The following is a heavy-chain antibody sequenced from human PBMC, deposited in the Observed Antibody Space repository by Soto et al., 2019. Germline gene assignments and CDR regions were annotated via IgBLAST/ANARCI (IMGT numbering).Heavy chain of an antibody. J-gene: IGHJ5*02. D-gene: IGHD3-22*01. Sequence: PGGSLRLSCAVSGFSFSTYGMHWVRQAPGKGLEWVAFISDDGSIKYYSDSVKGRFTISRDNSVKGRFTISRDNSKDTLFLQMNSLRVEDTAVYYCARDRDPFSRGYSMNWFDPWGQGTLVTVSS. CDR2: ISDDGSIK. CDR1: GFSFSTYG. CDR3: ARDRDPFSRGYSMNWFDP. V-gene: IGHV3-30*03.